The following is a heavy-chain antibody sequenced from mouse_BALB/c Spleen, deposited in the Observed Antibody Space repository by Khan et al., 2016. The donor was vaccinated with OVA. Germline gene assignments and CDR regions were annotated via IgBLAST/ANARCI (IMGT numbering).Heavy chain of an antibody. Sequence: VQLQQSGAELAKPGASVKMSRKASGYTFTSYWMNWVKQRPGQGLEWIGYINPSTGYTEYNQKFKDKATLTADKSSSTAYMQLSSLTSEDSAVYYCARRGLRWDFDYWGQGTTLTVSS. CDR2: INPSTGYT. CDR3: ARRGLRWDFDY. V-gene: IGHV1-7*01. D-gene: IGHD1-1*01. J-gene: IGHJ2*01. CDR1: GYTFTSYW.